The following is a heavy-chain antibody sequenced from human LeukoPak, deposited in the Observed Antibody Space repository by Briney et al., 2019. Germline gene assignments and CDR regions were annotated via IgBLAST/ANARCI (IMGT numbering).Heavy chain of an antibody. CDR2: IKQDGSEK. V-gene: IGHV3-7*01. D-gene: IGHD4-17*01. J-gene: IGHJ6*02. Sequence: GGSLRLSCAASGFTFSSYWMSWVRQAPGKGLEWVANIKQDGSEKYYVDSVKGRFTISRDNAKNSLYLQMNSLRAEDTAVYYCARESMTTVTTGMDVWGQGTTVTVSS. CDR1: GFTFSSYW. CDR3: ARESMTTVTTGMDV.